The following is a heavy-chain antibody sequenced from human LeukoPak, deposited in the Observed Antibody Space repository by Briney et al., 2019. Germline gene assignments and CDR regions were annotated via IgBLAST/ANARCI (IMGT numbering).Heavy chain of an antibody. CDR1: GYTFTGYY. Sequence: GASVKVSCKASGYTFTGYYMHWVRQAPGQGLEWMGWINPNSGGTNYAQKFQGWVTMTRDTSISTAYMELSRLRSDDTAVYYCARGLQVEAATLYAFDIWGQGVLVTVSS. V-gene: IGHV1-2*04. J-gene: IGHJ4*02. CDR3: ARGLQVEAATLYAFDI. CDR2: INPNSGGT. D-gene: IGHD2-15*01.